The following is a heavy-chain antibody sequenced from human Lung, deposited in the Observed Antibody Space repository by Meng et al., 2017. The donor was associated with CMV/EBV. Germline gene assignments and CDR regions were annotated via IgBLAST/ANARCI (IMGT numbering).Heavy chain of an antibody. D-gene: IGHD3-10*01. Sequence: SXTXSLXCTVSGCSIRSTDYYGGWIRQPPGKGLEWIGNIFYTGNAYRNPSLKSRVTISVDTSTNHFSLKMSSVTAADTDVYYCARDSGGAPYSGMDVWGQGNTV. CDR1: GCSIRSTDYY. V-gene: IGHV4-39*07. CDR2: IFYTGNA. J-gene: IGHJ6*01. CDR3: ARDSGGAPYSGMDV.